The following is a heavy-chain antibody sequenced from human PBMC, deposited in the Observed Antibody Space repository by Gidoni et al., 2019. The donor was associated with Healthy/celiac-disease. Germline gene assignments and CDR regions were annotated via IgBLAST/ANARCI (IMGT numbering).Heavy chain of an antibody. D-gene: IGHD6-13*01. V-gene: IGHV3-30-3*01. CDR3: ARGGYSSSWVDGMDV. CDR1: GFTLSSYA. J-gene: IGHJ6*02. CDR2: ISYDGSNK. Sequence: QVQLVESGGGVVQPGRSLRRSRAASGFTLSSYAMHWVSQAPGKGLEWVAVISYDGSNKYYADSVKGRFTISRDNSKNTLYLQMNSLRAEDTAVYYCARGGYSSSWVDGMDVWGQGTTVTVSS.